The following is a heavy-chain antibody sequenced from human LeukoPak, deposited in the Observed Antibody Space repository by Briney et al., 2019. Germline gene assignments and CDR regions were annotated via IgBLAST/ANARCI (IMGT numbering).Heavy chain of an antibody. CDR3: ANEIRPNDY. D-gene: IGHD4-17*01. CDR2: IFSGNNA. CDR1: GFTVSSKY. V-gene: IGHV3-53*01. Sequence: GGSLRLSCAASGFTVSSKYMGWARQAPGKGLEWVSIIFSGNNAYYVDSVKGRFTISRDNSKNTLYLQMNSLSADDTAMYYCANEIRPNDYWGQGTLVTVSS. J-gene: IGHJ4*02.